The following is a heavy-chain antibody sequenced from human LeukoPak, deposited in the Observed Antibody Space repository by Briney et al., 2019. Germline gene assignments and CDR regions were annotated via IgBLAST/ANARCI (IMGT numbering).Heavy chain of an antibody. D-gene: IGHD5-24*01. CDR1: GGSISSTSYY. J-gene: IGHJ4*02. CDR2: ICYSGTS. V-gene: IGHV4-39*07. CDR3: ASGRRNGYLYWDY. Sequence: KPSETLSLTCTVSGGSISSTSYYWGWIRQPPGRGLEWIGDICYSGTSDYNPSLKSRVTISVDTSKNQFSLKLSSLTAADTAVYYCASGRRNGYLYWDYWGQGTLVTVSS.